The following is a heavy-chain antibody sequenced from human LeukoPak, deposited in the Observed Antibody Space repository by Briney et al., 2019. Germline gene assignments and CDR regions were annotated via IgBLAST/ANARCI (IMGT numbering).Heavy chain of an antibody. V-gene: IGHV3-64*01. J-gene: IGHJ4*02. CDR1: GFSLNTYA. Sequence: GGSLRLSCAASGFSLNTYAMHWVRQAPGKGLEFVSAIHYSGDRTYYANSVKGRFIISRDNSRKTLLLQMGSLRAEDTAVYYCARDSGGDAYNDYFDAWGQGTLVTVSS. CDR2: IHYSGDRT. CDR3: ARDSGGDAYNDYFDA. D-gene: IGHD5-24*01.